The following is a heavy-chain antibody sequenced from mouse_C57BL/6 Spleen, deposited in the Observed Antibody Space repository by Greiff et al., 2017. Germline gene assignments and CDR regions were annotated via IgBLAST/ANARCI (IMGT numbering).Heavy chain of an antibody. CDR2: IYPRSGNT. CDR1: GYTFTSYG. CDR3: ERRRGNYDAMDC. Sequence: QVQLQQSRAELARPGASVKLSCKASGYTFTSYGISWVKQRTGQGLEWIGEIYPRSGNTYYNEKFKGKATLTADKSSSTAYMELRSLTAEDSAVYFCERRRGNYDAMDCCGQGTSVTVSS. D-gene: IGHD2-1*01. J-gene: IGHJ4*01. V-gene: IGHV1-81*01.